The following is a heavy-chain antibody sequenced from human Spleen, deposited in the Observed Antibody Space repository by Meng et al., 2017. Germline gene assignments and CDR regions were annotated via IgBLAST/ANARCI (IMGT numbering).Heavy chain of an antibody. CDR3: AREDFVVVPTEMAWVNH. J-gene: IGHJ5*02. CDR1: GFTFREYY. V-gene: IGHV3-53*05. Sequence: GESLKTLCAASGFTFREYYMSLIRQAPGKGLEWVSVIYSGGNTYYADPVKGRFTISRDNSKNTVFVQINSLRAEGTAVYYCAREDFVVVPTEMAWVNHWGQGTLVTVSS. CDR2: IYSGGNT. D-gene: IGHD2-2*01.